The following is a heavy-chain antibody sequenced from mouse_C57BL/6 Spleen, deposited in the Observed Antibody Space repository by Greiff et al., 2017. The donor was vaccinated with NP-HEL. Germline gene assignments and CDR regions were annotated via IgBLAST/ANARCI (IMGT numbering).Heavy chain of an antibody. Sequence: VQLQQSGPELVKPGASVKIPCKASGYTFTDYNMDWVKQSHGKSLEWIGDINPNIGGTIYNQKFKGKATLTVDKSSSTAYMELRSLTSEDTAVYYCARDYDYDVRFAYWGQGTLVTVSA. V-gene: IGHV1-18*01. D-gene: IGHD2-4*01. CDR3: ARDYDYDVRFAY. CDR2: INPNIGGT. CDR1: GYTFTDYN. J-gene: IGHJ3*01.